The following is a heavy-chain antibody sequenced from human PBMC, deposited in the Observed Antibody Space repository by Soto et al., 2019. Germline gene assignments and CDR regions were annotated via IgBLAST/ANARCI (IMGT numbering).Heavy chain of an antibody. Sequence: QVQLVQSGAEVKKPGSSVKVSCKASGGTFSSYTISWVRQAPGQGLEWMGRIIPILGIANYAQKFQGRVTITADKSTSTAYMELSSRRSEDTAVYYCARDPEGYGDYDYYGMDVWGQGTTVTVSS. CDR3: ARDPEGYGDYDYYGMDV. V-gene: IGHV1-69*08. CDR2: IIPILGIA. D-gene: IGHD4-17*01. CDR1: GGTFSSYT. J-gene: IGHJ6*02.